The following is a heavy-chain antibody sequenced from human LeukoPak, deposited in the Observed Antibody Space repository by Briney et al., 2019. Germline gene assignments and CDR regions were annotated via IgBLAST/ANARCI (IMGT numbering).Heavy chain of an antibody. V-gene: IGHV3-30*18. CDR1: GLTFSSYG. J-gene: IGHJ4*02. Sequence: QPGRSLRLSCAASGLTFSSYGMHWVRQAPGKGLEWVAVISYDGSNKYYADSVKGRFTISRDNSKNTLYLQMNSLRAEDTAVYYCAKEQITMVRGAIFPLDYWGQGTLVTVSS. D-gene: IGHD3-10*01. CDR3: AKEQITMVRGAIFPLDY. CDR2: ISYDGSNK.